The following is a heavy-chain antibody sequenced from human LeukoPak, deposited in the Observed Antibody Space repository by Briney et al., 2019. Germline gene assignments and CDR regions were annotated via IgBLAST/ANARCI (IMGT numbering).Heavy chain of an antibody. Sequence: PGGSLRLSCAASGFTVSSNYMSWVRQAPGKGLEWVSVIYSGGSTYYADSVKGRFTISRDNSKNTLYLQMNSLRAEDTAVYYCATRTGMHLHGMDVWGQGTTVTVSS. D-gene: IGHD1-1*01. J-gene: IGHJ6*02. CDR3: ATRTGMHLHGMDV. V-gene: IGHV3-53*01. CDR2: IYSGGST. CDR1: GFTVSSNY.